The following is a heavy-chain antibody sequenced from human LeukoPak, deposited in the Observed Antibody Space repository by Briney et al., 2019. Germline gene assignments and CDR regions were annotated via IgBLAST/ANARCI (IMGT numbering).Heavy chain of an antibody. J-gene: IGHJ4*02. CDR3: ARGELGLGRLFDY. D-gene: IGHD1-26*01. CDR1: GGSISTYY. V-gene: IGHV4-4*07. Sequence: PSETLSLICTVSGGSISTYYWTWIRQPAGKGLEWIGRLCTSGSTNYNPSLKSRVTMSVDTSKNQFSLRLSSVTAADTAVYYCARGELGLGRLFDYWGQGTLVTVSS. CDR2: LCTSGST.